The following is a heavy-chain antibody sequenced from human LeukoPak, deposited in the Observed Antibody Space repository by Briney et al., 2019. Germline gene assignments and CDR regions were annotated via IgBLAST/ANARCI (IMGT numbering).Heavy chain of an antibody. J-gene: IGHJ6*03. Sequence: PSETLSLTCTVSGGSISSGSYYWSWIRQPPGKGLEWIGEINHSGSTNYNPSLNSRVTISVDTSKNQFSLKLSSVTAADTAVYYCARAPVSGRTYYYYMDVWCKGTTVTISS. CDR2: INHSGST. CDR3: ARAPVSGRTYYYYMDV. V-gene: IGHV4-39*07. CDR1: GGSISSGSYY. D-gene: IGHD1-26*01.